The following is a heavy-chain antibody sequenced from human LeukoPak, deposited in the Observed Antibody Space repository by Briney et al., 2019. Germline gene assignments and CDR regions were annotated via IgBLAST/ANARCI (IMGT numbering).Heavy chain of an antibody. CDR1: GGSISSYY. CDR2: IYYSGST. V-gene: IGHV4-59*01. D-gene: IGHD4-17*01. CDR3: ASSSGDSPQDY. J-gene: IGHJ4*02. Sequence: SETLSLTCTVSGGSISSYYWSWIRQPPGKGMEWIGYIYYSGSTNYNPSLKSRVTISVDTSKNQSSLKLSSVTAADTAVYYCASSSGDSPQDYWGQGTLVTVSS.